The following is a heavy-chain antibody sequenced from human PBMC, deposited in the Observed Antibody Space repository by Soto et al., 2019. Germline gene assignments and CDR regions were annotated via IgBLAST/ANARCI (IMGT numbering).Heavy chain of an antibody. CDR1: GFTFSSYG. V-gene: IGHV3-30*18. CDR2: ISYDGSNK. J-gene: IGHJ4*02. CDR3: AKDYASSYNWNYNLRFSDY. Sequence: GGSLRLSCAASGFTFSSYGMHWVRQAPGKGLEWVAVISYDGSNKYYADSVKGRFTISRDNSKNTLYLQMNSLRAEDTAVYYCAKDYASSYNWNYNLRFSDYWGQGTLVTVSS. D-gene: IGHD1-7*01.